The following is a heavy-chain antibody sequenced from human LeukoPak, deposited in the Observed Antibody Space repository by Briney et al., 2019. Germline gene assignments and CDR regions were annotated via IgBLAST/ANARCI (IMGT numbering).Heavy chain of an antibody. J-gene: IGHJ4*02. D-gene: IGHD3-9*01. V-gene: IGHV1-2*02. CDR3: ARPLLYYDILTGFPY. CDR1: GYTFTGYY. CDR2: INPNSVGT. Sequence: ATVKVSCKASGYTFTGYYMHWVRQAPGQGLEWMGWINPNSVGTNYAQKFQGRVTMTRDTSISTAYMELSRLRSDDTAVYYCARPLLYYDILTGFPYWGQGTLVTVSS.